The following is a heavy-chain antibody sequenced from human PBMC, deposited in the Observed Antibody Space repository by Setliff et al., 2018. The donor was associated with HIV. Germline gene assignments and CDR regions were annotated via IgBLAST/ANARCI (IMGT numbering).Heavy chain of an antibody. CDR2: VYSGGTT. CDR1: GGSISSSSYY. D-gene: IGHD4-17*01. J-gene: IGHJ4*02. V-gene: IGHV4-39*07. CDR3: ARDRDRKDTTYVRFDY. Sequence: PSETLSLTCTVSGGSISSSSYYWAWIRQPPGKGLEYIGSVYSGGTTNYNPSLKSRLTMSVDTSNNKFSLKLNSVTAADTAVYYCARDRDRKDTTYVRFDYWGQGTLVTVSS.